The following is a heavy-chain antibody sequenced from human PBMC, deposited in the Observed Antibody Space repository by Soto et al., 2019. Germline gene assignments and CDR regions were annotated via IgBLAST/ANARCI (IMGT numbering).Heavy chain of an antibody. CDR3: ARGSYTSTWY. Sequence: SQTLSLTCAISGDSLSSNTAAWSWIRQSPSRGLEWLGRTYYRSKWYYDYAASVTSRMTINPDTSKNQFSLQLNSVTPEATAVYYCARGSYTSTWYWGQGTLVTVSS. CDR1: GDSLSSNTAA. CDR2: TYYRSKWYY. J-gene: IGHJ4*02. D-gene: IGHD6-13*01. V-gene: IGHV6-1*01.